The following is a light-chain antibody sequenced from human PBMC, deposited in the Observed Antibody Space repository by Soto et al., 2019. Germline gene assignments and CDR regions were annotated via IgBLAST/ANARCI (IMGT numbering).Light chain of an antibody. CDR1: QSVSSY. CDR2: DAS. J-gene: IGKJ4*01. CDR3: QQRSNWPPLT. V-gene: IGKV3-11*01. Sequence: EIVLTQSPATLSLSPGERATLSCRASQSVSSYFAWYQQKPGQAPRLLIYDASNRATGIPARLSSSGSGTDFTLTISSQEPEDWAVYYCQQRSNWPPLTFGGGTKVEIK.